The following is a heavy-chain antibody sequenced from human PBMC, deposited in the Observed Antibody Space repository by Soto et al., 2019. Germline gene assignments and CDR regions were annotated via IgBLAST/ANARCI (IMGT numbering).Heavy chain of an antibody. CDR3: ARQASYWHGGGGWFDP. J-gene: IGHJ5*02. CDR2: IGTQHDT. Sequence: PGGSLRLSSAASGFKFSAYDMHWVRQATGKGLEWVAAIGTQHDTYYPDSVKGRFTISRENAKNSLYLQMSSLTAGDTAVYYCARQASYWHGGGGWFDPWGQGTLVTVSS. D-gene: IGHD2-8*02. CDR1: GFKFSAYD. V-gene: IGHV3-13*01.